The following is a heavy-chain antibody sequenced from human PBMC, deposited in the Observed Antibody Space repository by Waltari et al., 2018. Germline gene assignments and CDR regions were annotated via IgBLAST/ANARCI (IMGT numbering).Heavy chain of an antibody. CDR2: IIPILGTA. CDR3: ARGSRAPHGRQDYHFDY. D-gene: IGHD4-17*01. V-gene: IGHV1-69*12. J-gene: IGHJ4*02. CDR1: GGTFSSYA. Sequence: QVQLVQSGAEVKKPGSSVKVSCKASGGTFSSYAISWVRQAPGQGLEWMGGIIPILGTANYAQKFQGRVTITADESTSTAYMELSSLRSEDTAVYYCARGSRAPHGRQDYHFDYWGQGTLVTVSS.